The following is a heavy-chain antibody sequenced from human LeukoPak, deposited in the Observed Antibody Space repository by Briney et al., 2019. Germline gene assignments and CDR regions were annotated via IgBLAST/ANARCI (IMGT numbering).Heavy chain of an antibody. CDR2: IKGDGSEK. D-gene: IGHD1-1*01. CDR1: DFNFRSNW. Sequence: GGSLRLSCVASDFNFRSNWMDWVRQAPGKGLEWVANIKGDGSEKNYVDSVKGRFSISRDNAKNSLYLEMNSLRAEDTGVYYCAKEGEWNLDYWGQGALVTVSS. CDR3: AKEGEWNLDY. J-gene: IGHJ4*02. V-gene: IGHV3-7*04.